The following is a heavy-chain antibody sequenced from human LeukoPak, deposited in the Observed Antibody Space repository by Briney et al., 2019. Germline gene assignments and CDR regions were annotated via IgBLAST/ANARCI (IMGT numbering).Heavy chain of an antibody. D-gene: IGHD3-16*01. Sequence: SETLSLTCTVYGGSISSSSYYWVWIRQPPGKGLEWIGSLYYSGSTHYNPSLKSRVTISVDTSKNQFSLKLSSVTAADTAVYYCAREGSRFLLYNWFDPWGQGTLVTVSS. J-gene: IGHJ5*02. V-gene: IGHV4-39*07. CDR2: LYYSGST. CDR3: AREGSRFLLYNWFDP. CDR1: GGSISSSSYY.